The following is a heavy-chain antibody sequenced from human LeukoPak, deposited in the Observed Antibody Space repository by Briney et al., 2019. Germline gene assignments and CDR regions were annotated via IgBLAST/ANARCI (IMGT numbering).Heavy chain of an antibody. V-gene: IGHV4-4*09. CDR2: IYTSGST. J-gene: IGHJ3*02. CDR1: GVSISSYH. CDR3: ARDTYGSGRLDAFDI. D-gene: IGHD3-10*01. Sequence: SETLSLTCTVSGVSISSYHWSWIRQPPGKGLEWIGYIYTSGSTNYNPSLKSRVTISVDTSKNQFSLKLSSVTAADTAVYYCARDTYGSGRLDAFDIWGQGTMVTVSS.